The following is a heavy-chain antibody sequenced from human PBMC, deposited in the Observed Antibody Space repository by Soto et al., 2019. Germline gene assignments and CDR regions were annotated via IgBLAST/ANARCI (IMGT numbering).Heavy chain of an antibody. CDR2: IYPGDSDT. Sequence: RGESLKISCKGSGYRFTNYWIGWVRQMPGKGLEWMGIIYPGDSDTTYSASFQGQVTISADKSISTAYLQWSSLKASDTAMYYCVRRSGYSYGYYFDYWGQGSLVTVSS. CDR1: GYRFTNYW. D-gene: IGHD5-18*01. CDR3: VRRSGYSYGYYFDY. V-gene: IGHV5-51*01. J-gene: IGHJ4*02.